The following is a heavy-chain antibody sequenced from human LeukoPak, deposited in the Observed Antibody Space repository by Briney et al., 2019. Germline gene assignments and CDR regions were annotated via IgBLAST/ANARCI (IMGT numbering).Heavy chain of an antibody. J-gene: IGHJ4*02. CDR3: ARDRYSSSWYAWPFDY. V-gene: IGHV4-34*01. CDR2: IYYSGST. D-gene: IGHD6-13*01. CDR1: GGSFSGYY. Sequence: SETLSLTCAVYGGSFSGYYWSWIRQPPGKGLEWIGSIYYSGSTYYNPSLKSRVTISVDTSKNQFSLKLSSVTAADTAVYYCARDRYSSSWYAWPFDYWGQGTLVTVSS.